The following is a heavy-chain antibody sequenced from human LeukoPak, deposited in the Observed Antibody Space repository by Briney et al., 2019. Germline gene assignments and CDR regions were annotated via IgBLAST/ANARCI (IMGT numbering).Heavy chain of an antibody. CDR1: GGSISSGGYY. J-gene: IGHJ4*02. CDR2: INHSGST. D-gene: IGHD1-26*01. CDR3: AREGGPWYY. V-gene: IGHV4-30-2*01. Sequence: SQTLSLTCTVSGGSISSGGYYWSWIRQPPGKGLEWIGEINHSGSTNYNPSLKSRVTISVDTSKNQFSLKLSSVTAADTAVYYCAREGGPWYYWGQGTLVTVSS.